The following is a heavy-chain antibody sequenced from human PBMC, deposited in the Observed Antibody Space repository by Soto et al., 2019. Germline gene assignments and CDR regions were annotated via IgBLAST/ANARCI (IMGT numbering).Heavy chain of an antibody. V-gene: IGHV5-51*01. Sequence: HGESLKISCKGSGYSFTSYWIGWVRQMPGKGLEWMGIIYPGDSDTRYSPSFQGQVTISADKSISTAYLQWSSLKASDTAMYYCARTYYYDSSGTQGFDPWGQGTLVTVSS. D-gene: IGHD3-22*01. CDR1: GYSFTSYW. CDR2: IYPGDSDT. J-gene: IGHJ5*02. CDR3: ARTYYYDSSGTQGFDP.